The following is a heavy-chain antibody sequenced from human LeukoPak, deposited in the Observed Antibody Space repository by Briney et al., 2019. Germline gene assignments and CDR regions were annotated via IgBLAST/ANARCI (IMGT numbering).Heavy chain of an antibody. J-gene: IGHJ1*01. CDR1: GYSFARYW. D-gene: IGHD6-13*01. Sequence: GESLKISCHAAGYSFARYWIGWVLQMPGKGLEWMGAIYPGDSTAMHSPTLHGQVIMSVDKSINTAYLQWSSLKASDTAMYYCAKLSSGSCADTEYFHHWGQGTLVTVSS. CDR3: AKLSSGSCADTEYFHH. CDR2: IYPGDSTA. V-gene: IGHV5-51*01.